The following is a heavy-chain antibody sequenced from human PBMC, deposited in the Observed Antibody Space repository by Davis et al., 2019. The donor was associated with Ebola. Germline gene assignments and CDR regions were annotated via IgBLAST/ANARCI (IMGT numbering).Heavy chain of an antibody. J-gene: IGHJ6*02. CDR2: INPNSGGT. Sequence: ASVTVSCKASGYTFTGYYMHWVRQAPGQGLEWMGWINPNSGGTNYAQKLQGRVTMTTDTSTSTAYMELRSLRSDDTAVYYCARERKLELDYGMDVWGQGTTVTVSS. CDR1: GYTFTGYY. D-gene: IGHD1-7*01. CDR3: ARERKLELDYGMDV. V-gene: IGHV1-2*02.